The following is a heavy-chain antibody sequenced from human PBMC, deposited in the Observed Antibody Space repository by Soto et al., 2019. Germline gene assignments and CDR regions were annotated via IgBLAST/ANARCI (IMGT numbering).Heavy chain of an antibody. CDR2: IYYSGST. CDR1: GGSISSGGYY. Sequence: QVQLQESGPGLVKPSQTLPLTCTVSGGSISSGGYYWSWIRQHPGKGLEWIGYIYYSGSTYYNPSLKSRVTISVDTSKNQFSLKLSSVTAADTAVYYCARERGDDYGDFWIDYWGQGTLVTVSS. D-gene: IGHD4-17*01. V-gene: IGHV4-31*03. J-gene: IGHJ4*02. CDR3: ARERGDDYGDFWIDY.